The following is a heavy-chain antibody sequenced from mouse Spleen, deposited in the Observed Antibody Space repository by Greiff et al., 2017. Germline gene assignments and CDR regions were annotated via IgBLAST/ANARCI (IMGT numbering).Heavy chain of an antibody. D-gene: IGHD2-3*01. V-gene: IGHV1-72*01. CDR2: IDPNSGGT. CDR3: ARIYDGYYDYFDY. J-gene: IGHJ2*01. Sequence: QVQLKQPGAELVKPGASVKLSCKASGYTFTSYWMHWVKQRPGRGLEWIGRIDPNSGGTKYNEKFKSKATLTVDKPSSTAYMQLSSLTSEDSAVYYCARIYDGYYDYFDYWGQGTTLTVSS. CDR1: GYTFTSYW.